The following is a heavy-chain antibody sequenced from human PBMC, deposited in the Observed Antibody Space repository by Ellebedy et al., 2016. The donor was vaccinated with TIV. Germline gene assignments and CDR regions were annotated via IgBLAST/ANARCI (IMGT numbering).Heavy chain of an antibody. D-gene: IGHD3-9*01. Sequence: SETLSLTCAVYGGSFSGYYWSWIRQPPGKGLEWIGEINHSGSTNYNPSLKSRVTISVDTSKNQFSLKLSSVTAADTAVYYCARVETYYDILTGYYASLDWYFDLWGRGTLVTVSS. CDR3: ARVETYYDILTGYYASLDWYFDL. J-gene: IGHJ2*01. CDR1: GGSFSGYY. V-gene: IGHV4-34*01. CDR2: INHSGST.